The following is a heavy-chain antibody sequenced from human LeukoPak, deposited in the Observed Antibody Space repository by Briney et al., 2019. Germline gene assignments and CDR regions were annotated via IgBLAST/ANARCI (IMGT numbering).Heavy chain of an antibody. D-gene: IGHD2-8*01. CDR3: ARDGVHFDY. CDR1: GGSISSNS. CDR2: INTDGSST. V-gene: IGHV3-74*01. Sequence: ETLSLTCTVSGGSISSNSHYWGWIRQPPGKGLVWVSRINTDGSSTSYADSVKGRFTISRDNAKNTLYLQMNSLRAEDTAVYYCARDGVHFDYWGQGTLVTVSS. J-gene: IGHJ4*02.